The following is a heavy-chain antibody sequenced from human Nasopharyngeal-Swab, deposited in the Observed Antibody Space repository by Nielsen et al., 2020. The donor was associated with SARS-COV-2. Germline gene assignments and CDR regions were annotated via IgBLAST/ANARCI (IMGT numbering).Heavy chain of an antibody. CDR2: INHSGST. J-gene: IGHJ6*02. CDR1: GGSFNGYY. V-gene: IGHV4-34*01. D-gene: IGHD3-22*01. Sequence: SETLSLTCAVYGGSFNGYYWSWIRQSPGKGLEFIGEINHSGSTNYNPSLESRVTISVDTSKTQFSLKLSSVTAADTAVYYCARGSTMNGYYGMDVWGQGTTVTVSS. CDR3: ARGSTMNGYYGMDV.